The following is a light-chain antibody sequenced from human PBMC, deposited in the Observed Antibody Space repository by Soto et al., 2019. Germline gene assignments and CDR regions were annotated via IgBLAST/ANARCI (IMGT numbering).Light chain of an antibody. CDR2: EVS. V-gene: IGLV2-18*02. Sequence: QSALTQPPSVSGSPGQSVAISCTGTSSDVGSFNRVSWYQQPPGTDPKLLIYEVSNRPSGVPDRFSGSKSGNTASLTISGLQAEDEADYYCNSYTSSSTYVFGTGTKVTVL. CDR3: NSYTSSSTYV. J-gene: IGLJ1*01. CDR1: SSDVGSFNR.